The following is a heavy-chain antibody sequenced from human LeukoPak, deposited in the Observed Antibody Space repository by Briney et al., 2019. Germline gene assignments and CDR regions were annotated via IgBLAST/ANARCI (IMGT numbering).Heavy chain of an antibody. J-gene: IGHJ4*02. CDR1: GGSISSSSYY. D-gene: IGHD1-26*01. Sequence: KTSETLSLTCTVSGGSISSSSYYWGWIRQPPGKGLEWIGSIYYSGSTYYNPSLKSRVTISVDTSKNQFSLKLSSVTAADTAVYYCAGDGVREDYWGQGTLVTVSS. CDR3: AGDGVREDY. V-gene: IGHV4-39*07. CDR2: IYYSGST.